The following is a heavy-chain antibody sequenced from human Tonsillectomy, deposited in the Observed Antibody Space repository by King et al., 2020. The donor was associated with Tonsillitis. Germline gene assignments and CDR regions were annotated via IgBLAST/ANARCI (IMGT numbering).Heavy chain of an antibody. CDR1: GFTFSRYE. D-gene: IGHD5-12*01. CDR2: SSRKGSTI. J-gene: IGHJ4*02. V-gene: IGHV3-48*03. Sequence: VQLVESGGGLVQPGGSLRLSCAASGFTFSRYEMNWVRHAPGKGLEWDSYSSRKGSTIYYADSVKGRFTISRDNAKNSLYLQMNSLRAEDTAVYYCARDRDSSGYDSYFDYWGQGTLVTVSS. CDR3: ARDRDSSGYDSYFDY.